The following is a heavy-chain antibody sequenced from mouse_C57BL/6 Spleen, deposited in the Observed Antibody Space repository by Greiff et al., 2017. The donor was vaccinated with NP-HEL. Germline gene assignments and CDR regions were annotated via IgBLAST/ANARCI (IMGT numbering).Heavy chain of an antibody. CDR1: GFTFSSYG. CDR2: ISSGGSYT. CDR3: ARHDGYYFDY. V-gene: IGHV5-6*01. J-gene: IGHJ2*01. D-gene: IGHD2-3*01. Sequence: EVKVVESGGDLVKPGGSLKLSCAASGFTFSSYGMSWVRQTPDKRLEWVATISSGGSYTYYPDSVKGRFTISRDNAKNTLYLQMSSLKSEDTAMYYCARHDGYYFDYWGKGTTLTVSS.